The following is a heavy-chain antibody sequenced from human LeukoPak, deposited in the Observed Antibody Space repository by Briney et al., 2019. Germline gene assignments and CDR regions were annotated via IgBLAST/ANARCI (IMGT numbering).Heavy chain of an antibody. D-gene: IGHD6-13*01. V-gene: IGHV1-46*01. J-gene: IGHJ6*03. CDR1: GYTFTSYY. CDR3: ARAGYSSSWYRGYYMDV. Sequence: ASVKVSCKASGYTFTSYYMHWVRQAPGQGLEWMGIINPSGGSTSYAQKFQGRVTMTRDMSTSTVYMELSSLRSEDTAVYYCARAGYSSSWYRGYYMDVWGKGTTVTVSS. CDR2: INPSGGST.